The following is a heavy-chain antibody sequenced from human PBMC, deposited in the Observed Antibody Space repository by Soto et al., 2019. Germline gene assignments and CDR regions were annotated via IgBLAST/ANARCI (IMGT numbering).Heavy chain of an antibody. CDR2: ISSDGRNK. J-gene: IGHJ6*02. V-gene: IGHV3-30*03. Sequence: GGSLRLSCEASGFTFSIYGIHWVRQSPGKGLEWVAVISSDGRNKQYVESVKGRFTMSRDNSENTLSLQMNSLRPEDTAVYYCARDSGMSWMDVWGQGTTVTVSS. CDR1: GFTFSIYG. CDR3: ARDSGMSWMDV.